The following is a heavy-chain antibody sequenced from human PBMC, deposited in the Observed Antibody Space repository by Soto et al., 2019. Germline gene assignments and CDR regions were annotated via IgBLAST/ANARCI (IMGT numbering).Heavy chain of an antibody. V-gene: IGHV4-30-4*01. CDR1: GGSINSGGSY. D-gene: IGHD3-9*01. J-gene: IGHJ4*02. CDR3: AREGYDILTGYYNVGY. Sequence: SETLSLTCTVPGGSINSGGSYWTWIRHHPEKGLEWFGNIYYSGTTHYNPSLKSRVTISVDTSKNQFSLKLSSVTAADTAVYYCAREGYDILTGYYNVGYWGQGTLVTVSS. CDR2: IYYSGTT.